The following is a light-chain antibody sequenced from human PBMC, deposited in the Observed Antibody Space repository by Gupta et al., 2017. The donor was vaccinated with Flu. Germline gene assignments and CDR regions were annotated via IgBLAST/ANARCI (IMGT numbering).Light chain of an antibody. CDR2: NTN. V-gene: IGLV7-43*01. Sequence: QTVVTQEPSLTVSLGGTVTLTCASSTGAVTSGPYPNWFQQKPGQAPRPLIYNTNIKQFWPPARFSGSLLGGKAALTLSGVQPEDEAEYYCLLYYGGAQLYWVFGGGTKLTVL. CDR1: TGAVTSGPY. J-gene: IGLJ3*02. CDR3: LLYYGGAQLYWV.